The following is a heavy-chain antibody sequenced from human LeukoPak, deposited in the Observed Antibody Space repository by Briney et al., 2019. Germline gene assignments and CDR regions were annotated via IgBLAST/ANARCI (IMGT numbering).Heavy chain of an antibody. CDR2: INSDGSIT. J-gene: IGHJ3*01. CDR3: ARKSPWTDPDFDL. D-gene: IGHD3/OR15-3a*01. CDR1: GFTFSSYA. Sequence: GGSLRLSCAASGFTFSSYAMSWVRQAPGKGLVWVSRINSDGSITSYADSVKGRFTISRDNAKNTVYLQMHSLRVDDTAVYYCARKSPWTDPDFDLWGLGTMVTVSS. V-gene: IGHV3-74*01.